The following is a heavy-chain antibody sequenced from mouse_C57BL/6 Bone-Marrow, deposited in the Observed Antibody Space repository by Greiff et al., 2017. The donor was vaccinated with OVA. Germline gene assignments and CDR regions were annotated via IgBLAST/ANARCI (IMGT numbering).Heavy chain of an antibody. CDR1: GYTFTSYW. CDR2: IYPGSGST. D-gene: IGHD2-4*01. CDR3: ARGGYDYDGDWFAD. J-gene: IGHJ3*01. Sequence: QVQLQQPGAELVKPGASVKMSCKASGYTFTSYWITWVKQRPGQGLEWIGDIYPGSGSTNYNEKFKSKATLTVDTSSSTAYMQLSSLTSEDSAVYYCARGGYDYDGDWFADWGKGTLVTVSA. V-gene: IGHV1-55*01.